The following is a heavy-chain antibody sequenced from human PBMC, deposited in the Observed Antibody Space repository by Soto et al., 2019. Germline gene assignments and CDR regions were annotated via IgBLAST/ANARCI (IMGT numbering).Heavy chain of an antibody. V-gene: IGHV3-23*01. J-gene: IGHJ4*02. CDR2: IRGDGGQT. CDR1: GFTFTSYG. Sequence: GGSLRLSCTASGFTFTSYGMGWVRQAPGKGLQWVSTIRGDGGQTHYTDSVKGRFSISRDNSKNTVYLQMDSLRAEDTAMCFCARDVGLDSDDFFAYWGQGTQVTVSS. CDR3: ARDVGLDSDDFFAY. D-gene: IGHD3-9*01.